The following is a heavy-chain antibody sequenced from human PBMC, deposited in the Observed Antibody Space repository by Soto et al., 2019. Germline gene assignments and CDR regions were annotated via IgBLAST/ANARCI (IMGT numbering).Heavy chain of an antibody. CDR2: IYHSGST. Sequence: PSETLSLTCAVSGGSISSSNWWSWVRQPPGKGLEWIGEIYHSGSTYYNPSLKSRVTISVDRSKNQFSLKLSSVTAADTAVYYCARGGSGWSVYYYFDYWGQGTLVTVSS. V-gene: IGHV4-4*02. CDR3: ARGGSGWSVYYYFDY. J-gene: IGHJ4*02. D-gene: IGHD6-19*01. CDR1: GGSISSSNW.